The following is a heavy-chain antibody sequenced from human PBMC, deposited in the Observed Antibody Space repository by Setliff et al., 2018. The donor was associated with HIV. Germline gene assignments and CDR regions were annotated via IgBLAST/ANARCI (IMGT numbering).Heavy chain of an antibody. J-gene: IGHJ4*02. CDR1: GESFNTYF. D-gene: IGHD2-8*01. CDR2: INHSGST. V-gene: IGHV4-34*01. Sequence: SEILSLTCAVYGESFNTYFWSWIRQPPGKGLEWIGQINHSGSTNYNPSLRSRVTISIGTSKNQFSLKLSSVTAADTAVYYCATGLIMAPDYWGQGSLVTVSS. CDR3: ATGLIMAPDY.